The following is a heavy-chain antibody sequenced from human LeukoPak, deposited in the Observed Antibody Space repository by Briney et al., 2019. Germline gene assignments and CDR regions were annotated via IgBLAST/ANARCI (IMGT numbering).Heavy chain of an antibody. CDR2: IYTSGST. CDR1: GGSISSGTYY. V-gene: IGHV4-61*02. J-gene: IGHJ4*02. CDR3: ARGGSITIFVVAPIDD. D-gene: IGHD3-3*01. Sequence: SETLSLTCTVSGGSISSGTYYWSWIRQPAGKGLEWIGRIYTSGSTNYNPSLKSRVTISVDTSKNQFSLKLSSVTAADTAVYYCARGGSITIFVVAPIDDWGQGTLVTVSS.